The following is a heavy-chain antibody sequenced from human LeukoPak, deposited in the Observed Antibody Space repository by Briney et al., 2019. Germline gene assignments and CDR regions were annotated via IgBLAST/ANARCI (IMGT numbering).Heavy chain of an antibody. J-gene: IGHJ6*03. CDR3: ARVNSSGWYEYYYYYYYMDV. CDR1: GYSISSGYY. D-gene: IGHD6-19*01. Sequence: SETLSLTCTVSGYSISSGYYWGWVRQPPGKGLEWIGSIYHSGSTYYNPSLKSRVTISVDTSKNQFSLKLSSVTAADTAVYYCARVNSSGWYEYYYYYYYMDVWGKGTTVTVSS. V-gene: IGHV4-38-2*02. CDR2: IYHSGST.